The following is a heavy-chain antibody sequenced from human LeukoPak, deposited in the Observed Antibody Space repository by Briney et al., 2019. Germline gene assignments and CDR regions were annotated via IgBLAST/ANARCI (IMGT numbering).Heavy chain of an antibody. CDR2: IYHSGGT. Sequence: SETLSLTCAVSGGSISSGGYSWSWIRQPPGKGLEWIGYIYHSGGTNYNPSLKSRVTISVDTSKNQFSLKLSSVTAADTAVYYCARAPDCSSTSCVLSWGQGTLVTVSS. J-gene: IGHJ5*02. V-gene: IGHV4-30-2*01. CDR1: GGSISSGGYS. D-gene: IGHD2-2*01. CDR3: ARAPDCSSTSCVLS.